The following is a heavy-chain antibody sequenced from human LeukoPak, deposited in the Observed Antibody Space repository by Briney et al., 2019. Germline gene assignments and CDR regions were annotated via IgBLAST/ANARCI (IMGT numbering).Heavy chain of an antibody. V-gene: IGHV3-48*04. Sequence: GGSLRLSCAASGFTFSSYGMHWIRQAPGKGLEWVSYISSSDSTIYYADSVRGRFTISRDNAKNSLYLQMNSLRAEDTALYYCARVFGYTYGYYYYYYMDVWGKGTTVTVSS. CDR1: GFTFSSYG. CDR2: ISSSDSTI. CDR3: ARVFGYTYGYYYYYYMDV. D-gene: IGHD5-18*01. J-gene: IGHJ6*03.